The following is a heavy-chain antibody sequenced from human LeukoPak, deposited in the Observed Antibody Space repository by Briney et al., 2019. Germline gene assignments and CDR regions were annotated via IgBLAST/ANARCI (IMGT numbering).Heavy chain of an antibody. Sequence: GGSLRLSCAASGFTFSSYAMHWVRQAPGKGLEWVAVISYDGSNKYYADSVKGRFTISRDNSKNTLYLQVNSLRAEDTAVYYCARDPFDYWGQGTLVTVSS. CDR2: ISYDGSNK. V-gene: IGHV3-30-3*01. CDR3: ARDPFDY. CDR1: GFTFSSYA. J-gene: IGHJ4*02.